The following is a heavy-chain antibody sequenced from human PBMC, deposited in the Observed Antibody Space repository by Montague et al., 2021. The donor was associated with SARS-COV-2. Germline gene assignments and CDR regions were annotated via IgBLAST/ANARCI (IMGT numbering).Heavy chain of an antibody. V-gene: IGHV4-59*11. CDR1: GGSISCHY. CDR3: AREFRIELWQTNWYFGL. Sequence: SETLSLTCSVSGGSISCHYWSWIRQPPGKGLEWIGNFYHSGDTKYNPSLKSRATISVDTSKNQFALRLHSVTAADTAVYYCAREFRIELWQTNWYFGLWGRGTLVTVSS. CDR2: FYHSGDT. D-gene: IGHD3-16*01. J-gene: IGHJ2*01.